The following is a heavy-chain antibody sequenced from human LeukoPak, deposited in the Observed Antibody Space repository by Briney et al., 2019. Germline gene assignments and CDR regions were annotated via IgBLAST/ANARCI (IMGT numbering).Heavy chain of an antibody. CDR2: INHSGST. V-gene: IGHV4-34*01. CDR1: GGSFSGYY. J-gene: IGHJ4*02. D-gene: IGHD3-10*01. Sequence: NPSETLSLTCAVYGGSFSGYYWSWIRQPPGKGLEWIGEINHSGSTNYNPSLKSRVTISVDTSKNQFSLKLSSVTAADTAVYYCARGITMVRGVISNFDYWGQGTLVTVSS. CDR3: ARGITMVRGVISNFDY.